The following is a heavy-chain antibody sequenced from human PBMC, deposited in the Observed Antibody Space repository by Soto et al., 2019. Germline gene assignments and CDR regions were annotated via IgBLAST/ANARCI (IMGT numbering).Heavy chain of an antibody. D-gene: IGHD2-2*01. Sequence: LRLSCTASGFTFSSYAMSWVRQAPGKGLEWVSSINGGGGTTNYADSVKGRFTISRDNSKNTMYLQMNSLRAEDTALYFCAKIICTTNCYDYWGQGTLVTVSS. J-gene: IGHJ4*02. CDR1: GFTFSSYA. CDR2: INGGGGTT. V-gene: IGHV3-23*01. CDR3: AKIICTTNCYDY.